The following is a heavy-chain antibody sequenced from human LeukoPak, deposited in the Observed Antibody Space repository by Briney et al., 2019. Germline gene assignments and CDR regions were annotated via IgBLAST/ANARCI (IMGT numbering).Heavy chain of an antibody. V-gene: IGHV1-2*06. D-gene: IGHD1-7*01. J-gene: IGHJ4*02. CDR3: ATHINWNYAGILDY. CDR2: INPNSGDT. CDR1: GYTFTGYH. Sequence: ASVKVSCKASGYTFTGYHMHWVRQAPGQGLEWMGRINPNSGDTKFAQKFQGRVTMSRDTSLSTAYMELSRLTSDDTAVYFCATHINWNYAGILDYWGQGALVTVSS.